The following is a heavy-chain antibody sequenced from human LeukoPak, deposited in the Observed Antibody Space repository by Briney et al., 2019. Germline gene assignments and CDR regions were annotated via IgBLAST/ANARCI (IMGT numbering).Heavy chain of an antibody. D-gene: IGHD2-2*01. Sequence: PGGSLRLSCAASEFTFRIYALHWVRQAPGKGLEWVAAISYDGRNKYYADSVKGRFTISRDNSKNTLYLEMNSLRAEDTAVYYCARDLRLRYCSSTTCPGVDYWGQGTLVTVSS. CDR2: ISYDGRNK. V-gene: IGHV3-30*04. CDR3: ARDLRLRYCSSTTCPGVDY. J-gene: IGHJ4*02. CDR1: EFTFRIYA.